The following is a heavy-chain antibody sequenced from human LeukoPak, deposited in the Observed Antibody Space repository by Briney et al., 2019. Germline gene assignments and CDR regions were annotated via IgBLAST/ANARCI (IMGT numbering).Heavy chain of an antibody. D-gene: IGHD2-2*02. V-gene: IGHV3-48*03. Sequence: GGSLRLSYAASGFMLSSYEMSWVRQAPGKGLEWVSYISSSGISIYYADSVKDRFTIYRDNAKNSLFLQMNSLRAEDTAVYYCAKALYLGYCSSTSCYSPPDYWGQGTLVTVSS. CDR2: ISSSGISI. CDR1: GFMLSSYE. CDR3: AKALYLGYCSSTSCYSPPDY. J-gene: IGHJ4*02.